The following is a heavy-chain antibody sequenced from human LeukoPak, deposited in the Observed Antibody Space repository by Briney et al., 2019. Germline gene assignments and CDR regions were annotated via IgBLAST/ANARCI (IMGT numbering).Heavy chain of an antibody. V-gene: IGHV4-59*01. D-gene: IGHD4/OR15-4a*01. Sequence: SETLSLTCTVSRGSISGYSWSWIRQSPGGGLEWIGYIYYSGDTAYNPSLRRRVTLPVDTSKNQFSLQLRSVTTADTAVYYCVRGPYGASISKWFDPWGQGTQVIVSP. J-gene: IGHJ5*02. CDR1: RGSISGYS. CDR3: VRGPYGASISKWFDP. CDR2: IYYSGDT.